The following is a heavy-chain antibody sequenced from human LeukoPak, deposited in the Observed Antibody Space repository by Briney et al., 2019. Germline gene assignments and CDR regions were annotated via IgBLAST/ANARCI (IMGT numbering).Heavy chain of an antibody. CDR3: AKSPDYDFWSADPADY. V-gene: IGHV3-21*04. J-gene: IGHJ4*02. CDR2: ISSSSSYI. CDR1: GFTFSSYS. Sequence: GGSLRLSCAASGFTFSSYSMNWVRQAPGKGLEWVSSISSSSSYIYYADSVKGRFTISRDNSKNTLYLQMNSLRAEDTAVYYCAKSPDYDFWSADPADYWGQGTLVTVSS. D-gene: IGHD3-3*01.